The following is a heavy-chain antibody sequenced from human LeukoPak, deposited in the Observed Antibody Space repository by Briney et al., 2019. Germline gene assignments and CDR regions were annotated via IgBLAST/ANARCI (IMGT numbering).Heavy chain of an antibody. J-gene: IGHJ4*02. D-gene: IGHD3-3*01. Sequence: ASVKVSCKASGYTFTGYYIHWVRQAPGQGLEWMGWINPDSGDTEYSQRFQGRITLTSDTSVTTAYMELSSLRSDDTAIFYCATVASIRRFYFDFWGQGTLVTVSS. V-gene: IGHV1-2*02. CDR2: INPDSGDT. CDR3: ATVASIRRFYFDF. CDR1: GYTFTGYY.